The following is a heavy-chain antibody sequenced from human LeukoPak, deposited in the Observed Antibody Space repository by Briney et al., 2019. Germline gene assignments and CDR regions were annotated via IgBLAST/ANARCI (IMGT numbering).Heavy chain of an antibody. CDR1: GFTFSSYA. J-gene: IGHJ4*02. D-gene: IGHD3-3*01. V-gene: IGHV3-23*01. CDR3: AKAYDFWSGYYGYYFDY. CDR2: ISGSGGST. Sequence: PGGSLRLSCAASGFTFSSYAMSWVRQAPGKGLEWVSAISGSGGSTYYADSVKGRFTISRDNSKNTLYLQMNSLRAEDTAVYYCAKAYDFWSGYYGYYFDYWGQETLVTVSS.